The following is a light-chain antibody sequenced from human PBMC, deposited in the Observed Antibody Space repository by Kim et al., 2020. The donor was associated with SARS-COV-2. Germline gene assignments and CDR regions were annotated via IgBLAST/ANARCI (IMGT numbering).Light chain of an antibody. CDR1: QSVSSN. J-gene: IGKJ2*01. Sequence: SVSAGETAPLSCRASQSVSSNLGWYQQKPGQAPRLLIDGASTRATGIPARFSGSGSGTEFTLTISSLQSEDSAFYYCQQVNTWPLTFGQGTKLEI. CDR3: QQVNTWPLT. V-gene: IGKV3-15*01. CDR2: GAS.